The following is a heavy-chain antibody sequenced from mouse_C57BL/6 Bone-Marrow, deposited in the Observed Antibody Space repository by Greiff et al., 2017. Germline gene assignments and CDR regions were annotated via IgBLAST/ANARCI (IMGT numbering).Heavy chain of an antibody. CDR2: ISDGGSYT. Sequence: EVQGVESGGGLVKPGGSLELSCAASGFTFSSYAMSWVRQTPEKRLEWVATISDGGSYTYYPDNVKGRFTISRDNAKNNLYLQMSHLKSEDTAMYYCAKLFAYWGQGTLVTVSA. V-gene: IGHV5-4*01. CDR3: AKLFAY. CDR1: GFTFSSYA. J-gene: IGHJ3*01.